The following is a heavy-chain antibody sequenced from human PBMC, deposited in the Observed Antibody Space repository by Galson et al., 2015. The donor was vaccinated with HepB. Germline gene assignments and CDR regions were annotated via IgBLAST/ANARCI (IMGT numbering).Heavy chain of an antibody. CDR3: AHIPRPTYYDFWSGYPNWFDP. V-gene: IGHV2-5*02. J-gene: IGHJ5*02. CDR2: IYWDDDK. CDR1: GFSLSTSGVG. D-gene: IGHD3-3*01. Sequence: PALVKPTQTLTLTCTFSGFSLSTSGVGVGWIRQPPGKALEWLALIYWDDDKRYSPSLKSRLTITKDTSKNQVVLTMTNMDPVDTATYYCAHIPRPTYYDFWSGYPNWFDPWGQGTLVTVSS.